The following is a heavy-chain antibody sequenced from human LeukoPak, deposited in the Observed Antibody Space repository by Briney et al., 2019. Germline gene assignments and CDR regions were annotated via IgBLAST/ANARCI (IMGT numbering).Heavy chain of an antibody. D-gene: IGHD3-10*01. J-gene: IGHJ5*01. CDR2: IDPNRGAT. CDR3: AREGGSYYGTGSYGGRFFWLNS. V-gene: IGHV1-2*02. CDR1: GSTFNNYY. Sequence: ASVKVSCKASGSTFNNYYVHWVRQAPGQGLEWMGWIDPNRGATNYARKFQDRVTMTRDTSINTDYMDLSRLRPNDTAVYYCAREGGSYYGTGSYGGRFFWLNSWGQGTLVTVSS.